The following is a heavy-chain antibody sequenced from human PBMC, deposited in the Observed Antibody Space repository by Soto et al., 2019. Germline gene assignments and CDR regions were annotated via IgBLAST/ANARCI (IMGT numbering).Heavy chain of an antibody. CDR3: ARTPGSYYYYGMDL. Sequence: QITLKESGPTLVKPTQTLTLTCTFSGISLSTRGVGVGWIRQPPGKALEWLALIYWDDDKRYSPSLKSRLTITKDTFKNQLVLTMTNMDSVDSATYYFARTPGSYYYYGMDLWGQASTLTVSS. D-gene: IGHD1-1*01. CDR1: GISLSTRGVG. V-gene: IGHV2-5*02. J-gene: IGHJ6*02. CDR2: IYWDDDK.